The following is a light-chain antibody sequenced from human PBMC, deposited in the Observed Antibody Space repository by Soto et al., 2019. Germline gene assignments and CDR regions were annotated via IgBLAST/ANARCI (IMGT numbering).Light chain of an antibody. CDR3: QVWDVSTVHYV. Sequence: SYELTQPHSVSVATAQMARITCGGNNIGSKTVHWYQQKAGQAPVLVVYDDSDRPSGIPERFSGSNSGNTATLTISRVEAGDEADYYCQVWDVSTVHYVFGTGTKVTVL. CDR1: NIGSKT. CDR2: DDS. V-gene: IGLV3-21*02. J-gene: IGLJ1*01.